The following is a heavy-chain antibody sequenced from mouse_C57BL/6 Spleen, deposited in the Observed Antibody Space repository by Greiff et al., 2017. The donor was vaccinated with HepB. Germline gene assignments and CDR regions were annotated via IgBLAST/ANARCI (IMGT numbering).Heavy chain of an antibody. D-gene: IGHD1-1*01. CDR2: INPNNGGT. CDR1: GYTFTDYY. CDR3: ARNDYYGSSYYFDY. Sequence: EVQLQQSGPELVKPGASVKISCKASGYTFTDYYMNWVKQSHGNSLEWIGDINPNNGGTSYNQKFKGKATLTVDKSSSTAYMQLSSLTSEDSAVYYCARNDYYGSSYYFDYWGQGTTLTVSS. J-gene: IGHJ2*01. V-gene: IGHV1-26*01.